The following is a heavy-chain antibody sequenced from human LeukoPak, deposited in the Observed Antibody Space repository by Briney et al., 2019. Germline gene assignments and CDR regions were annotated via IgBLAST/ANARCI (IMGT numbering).Heavy chain of an antibody. CDR2: INEVGSDT. Sequence: GGSLRLSCAVSGLSFSSYWMSWVRQVPGKGLEWVSSINEVGSDTRYADSVRGRFTISRDNAKNSLYLQMNSLGVEDTATYYCAGEPRQLAYWGQGTLVTVSS. CDR3: AGEPRQLAY. D-gene: IGHD6-6*01. J-gene: IGHJ4*02. CDR1: GLSFSSYW. V-gene: IGHV3-7*03.